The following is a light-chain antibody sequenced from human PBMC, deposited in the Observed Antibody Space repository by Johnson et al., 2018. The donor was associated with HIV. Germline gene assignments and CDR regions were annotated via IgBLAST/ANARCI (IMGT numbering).Light chain of an antibody. Sequence: QSVLTQPPSVSAAPGQKVTISCSGSSSNIGNNYVSWYQQLPGTAPKLLIYDNNKRPSVIPDRFSGSKSGTSATLGITGLQTGDEADYYCGTWDSSLREYGFGTGTKVTVL. CDR2: DNN. V-gene: IGLV1-51*01. CDR1: SSNIGNNY. CDR3: GTWDSSLREYG. J-gene: IGLJ1*01.